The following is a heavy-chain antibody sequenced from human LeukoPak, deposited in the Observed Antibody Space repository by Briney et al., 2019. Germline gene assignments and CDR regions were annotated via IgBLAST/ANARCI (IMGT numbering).Heavy chain of an antibody. Sequence: GGSLRLSCAASGFTFDDYGMSWVRQAPGKGLEWVSGINWNGGSTGYADSVKGRFTISRDNAKNSLYLQVNSLRVEDTAVYYCAGALPRIVLTDAIDIWGQGTLVTVSS. D-gene: IGHD1-26*01. V-gene: IGHV3-20*04. CDR3: AGALPRIVLTDAIDI. J-gene: IGHJ3*02. CDR2: INWNGGST. CDR1: GFTFDDYG.